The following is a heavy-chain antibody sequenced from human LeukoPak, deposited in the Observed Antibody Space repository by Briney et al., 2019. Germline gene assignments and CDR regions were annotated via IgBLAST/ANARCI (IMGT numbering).Heavy chain of an antibody. D-gene: IGHD1-26*01. CDR3: AKDRRYSGSVRWFDH. V-gene: IGHV3-23*01. J-gene: IGHJ5*02. CDR1: GFTFRSYD. Sequence: PGVSLTLSCAASGFTFRSYDMSWLRQAPGKGLEWVSAISGSSGSTYYADPVKGRFTITSDNNKNTMYLQMNSLRAEDTAVYYCAKDRRYSGSVRWFDHWGQGTLVTVSS. CDR2: ISGSSGST.